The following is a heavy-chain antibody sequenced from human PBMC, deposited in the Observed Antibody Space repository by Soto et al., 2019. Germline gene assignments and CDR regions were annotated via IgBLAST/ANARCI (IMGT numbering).Heavy chain of an antibody. V-gene: IGHV1-3*01. CDR1: GYTFTSYA. D-gene: IGHD6-13*01. J-gene: IGHJ6*02. CDR2: INAGNGNT. CDR3: ARGSAAGKSKAFIYYSGMDV. Sequence: QVQLVQSGAEVKKPGASVKVSCKASGYTFTSYAMHWVRQAPGQRLEWMGWINAGNGNTKYSQKFQGRVTITRDTSARTAHMEMRSVRSEDTPVYYCARGSAAGKSKAFIYYSGMDVWGQGTTVTVSS.